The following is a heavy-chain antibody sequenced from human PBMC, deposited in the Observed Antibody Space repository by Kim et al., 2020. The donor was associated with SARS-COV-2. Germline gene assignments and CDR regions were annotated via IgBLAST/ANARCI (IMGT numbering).Heavy chain of an antibody. J-gene: IGHJ4*02. CDR3: AKGSQQLDFDY. V-gene: IGHV3-23*01. D-gene: IGHD6-13*01. CDR2: T. Sequence: TYYADSVKGRFTISRDNSKNTLYLQMNSLRAEDTAVYYCAKGSQQLDFDYWGQGTLVTVSS.